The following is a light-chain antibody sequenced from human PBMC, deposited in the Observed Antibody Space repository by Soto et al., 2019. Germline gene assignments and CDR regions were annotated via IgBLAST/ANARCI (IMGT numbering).Light chain of an antibody. Sequence: QSVLTQPPSASGTPGQRVPISCSGSSSNIGSNYVYWYQQLPGTAPKLLIFGNNQRPSGVPDRFSGSKSGTSASLAISGLRSEDEADYYCAAWDDGLGGVVFGGGTKLTVL. CDR2: GNN. V-gene: IGLV1-47*01. J-gene: IGLJ2*01. CDR1: SSNIGSNY. CDR3: AAWDDGLGGVV.